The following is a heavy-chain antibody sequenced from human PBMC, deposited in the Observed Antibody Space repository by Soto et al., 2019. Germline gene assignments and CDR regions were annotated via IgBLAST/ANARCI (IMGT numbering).Heavy chain of an antibody. CDR1: GGSISTYI. J-gene: IGHJ5*02. CDR2: IDYSGST. CDR3: ARVPGP. Sequence: SETLSLTCTVSGGSISTYIWSWIRQPPGKGLEWIGYIDYSGSTNYNRGGTTYNPFLKTRVTISGDTSKNQFSLKLSSVTAADTAVYYCARVPGPWGQGTLVTVSS. V-gene: IGHV4-59*12.